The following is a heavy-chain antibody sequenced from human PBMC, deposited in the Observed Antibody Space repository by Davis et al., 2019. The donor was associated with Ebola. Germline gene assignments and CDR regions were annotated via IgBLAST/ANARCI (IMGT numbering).Heavy chain of an antibody. J-gene: IGHJ4*02. CDR1: GFTFADYA. CDR3: AKGSNYVLFLFDY. V-gene: IGHV3-43D*04. D-gene: IGHD2/OR15-2a*01. CDR2: ISWDGGST. Sequence: PGGSLRLSCAASGFTFADYAMHWVRQAPGKGLEWVSLISWDGGSTYYADSVKGRFTISRDNSKNSLYLQMNSLRAEDTALYYCAKGSNYVLFLFDYWGQGTLVTVSS.